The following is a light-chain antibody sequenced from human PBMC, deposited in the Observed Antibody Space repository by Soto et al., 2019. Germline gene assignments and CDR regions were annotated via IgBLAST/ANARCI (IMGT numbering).Light chain of an antibody. Sequence: QSVLTQPPSASGTPGQRVTISCSGSSSNIGSHAVNWYQHLPRTAPKLLLYNNNQRPSGVADRFSGSRSGTSASLAISGLQSEDEASYYYAAWDDSLNGILFGGGTKLTVL. CDR1: SSNIGSHA. CDR2: NNN. V-gene: IGLV1-44*01. J-gene: IGLJ2*01. CDR3: AAWDDSLNGIL.